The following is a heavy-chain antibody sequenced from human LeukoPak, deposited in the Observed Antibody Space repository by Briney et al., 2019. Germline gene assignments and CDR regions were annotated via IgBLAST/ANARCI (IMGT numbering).Heavy chain of an antibody. CDR1: GFTFGSYA. D-gene: IGHD6-19*01. CDR2: IFGSGGSA. J-gene: IGHJ4*02. Sequence: PGGSLRLSCEASGFTFGSYAMYWVRQAPGKGLEWVAGIFGSGGSAHSADSVKGRFTISRDNPKNTVYLQINSLRAEDTAVYYCGKTTTGYSSGQRPAWPVDYWGQGTLVTVSS. V-gene: IGHV3-23*01. CDR3: GKTTTGYSSGQRPAWPVDY.